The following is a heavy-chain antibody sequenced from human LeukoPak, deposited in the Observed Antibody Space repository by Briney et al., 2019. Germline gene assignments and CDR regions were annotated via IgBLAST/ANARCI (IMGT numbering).Heavy chain of an antibody. Sequence: GGSLRLSCAASGFTFSSYEVKWVRQAPGKGREGVSYISSSDSTIYYADSVKSRFTISRDNAKNSLYLQMNSLRAEDTAVYYCAELGITMIGGVWGKGTTVTISS. J-gene: IGHJ6*04. CDR3: AELGITMIGGV. V-gene: IGHV3-48*03. D-gene: IGHD3-10*02. CDR1: GFTFSSYE. CDR2: ISSSDSTI.